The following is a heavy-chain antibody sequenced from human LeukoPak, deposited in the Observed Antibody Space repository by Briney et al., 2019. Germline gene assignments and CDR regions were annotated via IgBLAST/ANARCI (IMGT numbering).Heavy chain of an antibody. CDR1: GGSFSDYY. J-gene: IGHJ6*02. CDR2: INHSGST. D-gene: IGHD3-16*02. Sequence: SETPSLTCAVYGGSFSDYYWSWIRQPPGKGLEWIGEINHSGSTNYNPSLKSRVTISVDTSKNQFSLKLSSVTAADTAVYYCARDQVVMITFGGVIEQRYYGMDVWGQGTTVTVSS. V-gene: IGHV4-34*01. CDR3: ARDQVVMITFGGVIEQRYYGMDV.